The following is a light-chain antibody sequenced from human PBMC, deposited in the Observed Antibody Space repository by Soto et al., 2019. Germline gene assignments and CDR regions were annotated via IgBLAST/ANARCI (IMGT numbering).Light chain of an antibody. CDR3: QQYNSYSQT. CDR2: DAS. Sequence: DIQMTQSPSTLSASVGDRVTITCRASRTISSWLAWYQQKPGKAPKLLIYDASTLESGVPSRFSGSGSGTEFTLTISSLQPADFATYYCQQYNSYSQTFGQGTRVDIK. J-gene: IGKJ1*01. CDR1: RTISSW. V-gene: IGKV1-5*01.